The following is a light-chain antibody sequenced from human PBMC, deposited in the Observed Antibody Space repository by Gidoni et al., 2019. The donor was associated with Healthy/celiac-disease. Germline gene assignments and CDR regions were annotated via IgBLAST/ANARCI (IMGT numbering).Light chain of an antibody. CDR1: QSVSSN. V-gene: IGKV3D-15*01. CDR3: QQYNNWPPLYT. Sequence: EIVMTQSPATLSVSPGERATLSCRASQSVSSNVAWYQQKPGQAPRLRIYGASTRATGIPARFSGSGAGTEFTLTISSLQYEDFAVYYCQQYNNWPPLYTFGQGTKLESK. J-gene: IGKJ2*01. CDR2: GAS.